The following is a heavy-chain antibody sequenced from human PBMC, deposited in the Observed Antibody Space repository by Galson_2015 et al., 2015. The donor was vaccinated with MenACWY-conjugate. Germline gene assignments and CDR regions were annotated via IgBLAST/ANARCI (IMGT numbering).Heavy chain of an antibody. J-gene: IGHJ6*02. D-gene: IGHD2-15*01. V-gene: IGHV3-30*18. CDR1: GFTFSSYG. CDR3: AKGRGSSSPSRIYGMDV. CDR2: ISYDGRNK. Sequence: SLRLSCAASGFTFSSYGMHWVRQAPGKGLEWVAVISYDGRNKYYADSVKGRFTISRDNSKNTLYMEMNSLSGEDTAVYYCAKGRGSSSPSRIYGMDVWGQGTTVTVSS.